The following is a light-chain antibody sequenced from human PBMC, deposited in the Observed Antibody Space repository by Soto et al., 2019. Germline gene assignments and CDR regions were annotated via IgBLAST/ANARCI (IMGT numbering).Light chain of an antibody. J-gene: IGKJ5*01. CDR1: QSVSSNY. CDR2: GAS. V-gene: IGKV3D-20*02. CDR3: QQRHMWPIT. Sequence: DIVLTQSPGTLSLSPGERATLSCRASQSVSSNYLAWYQQKPGQAPRLLIYGASTRATGVPDRFSGSGSGTDFTLTISSLEPEDSAVYYCQQRHMWPITFGQGTRLEI.